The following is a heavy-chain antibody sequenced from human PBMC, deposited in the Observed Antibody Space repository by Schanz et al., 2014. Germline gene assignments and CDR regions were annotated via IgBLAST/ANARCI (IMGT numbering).Heavy chain of an antibody. CDR3: ARAKRFGDMDV. CDR1: GYTLRAYS. V-gene: IGHV1-46*01. J-gene: IGHJ6*02. CDR2: VNPSVRGT. Sequence: QVQLVQSGAEVKKPGASVKVSCKSSGYTLRAYSLHWVRQAPGQGLEWMGIVNPSVRGTHFAREFQGRVTLTTDTSTSTAYMELRNLRSDDTAVYYCARAKRFGDMDVWGQGTTXTVSS. D-gene: IGHD3-10*01.